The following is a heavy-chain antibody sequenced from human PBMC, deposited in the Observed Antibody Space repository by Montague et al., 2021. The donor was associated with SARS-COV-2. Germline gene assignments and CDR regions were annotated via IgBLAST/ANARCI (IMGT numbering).Heavy chain of an antibody. D-gene: IGHD3-9*01. CDR1: GGSINNYY. CDR3: ARNTYFDLASIDCYVMDV. CDR2: ICYSGST. Sequence: SETLSLTCTVSGGSINNYYWCWSRKRPRRGQERIGYICYSGSTVYSYNPYRQITMSIDTSKNQFSLSLNSVTAADTAVYFCARNTYFDLASIDCYVMDVWGQGTTVTVSS. J-gene: IGHJ6*02. V-gene: IGHV4-59*08.